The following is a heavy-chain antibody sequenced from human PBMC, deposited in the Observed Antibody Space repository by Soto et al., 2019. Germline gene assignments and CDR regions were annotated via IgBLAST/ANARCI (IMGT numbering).Heavy chain of an antibody. CDR1: GYGFTTYG. V-gene: IGHV1-18*01. CDR2: ISAHNGKT. CDR3: ARGRYGDY. D-gene: IGHD1-1*01. Sequence: QVHLVQSGAEVKKPGASVKVSCKGSGYGFTTYGITWVRQAPGQGLEWMAWISAHNGKTNYAQKLKGRGTATRDTSTSTAYMELRRLRSDATAVYYCARGRYGDYWGQGALVTVSS. J-gene: IGHJ4*02.